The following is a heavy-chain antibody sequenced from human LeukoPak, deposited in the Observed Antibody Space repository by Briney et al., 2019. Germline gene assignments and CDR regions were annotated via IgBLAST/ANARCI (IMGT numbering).Heavy chain of an antibody. V-gene: IGHV3-21*01. CDR1: GFTFSSYA. CDR2: ISSSSSYI. CDR3: ASSLDIVATIGGDY. D-gene: IGHD5-12*01. Sequence: GGSLRLSCAASGFTFSSYAMSWVRQAPGKGLEWVSSISSSSSYIYYADSVKGRFTISRDNAKNSLYLQMNSLRAEDTAVYYCASSLDIVATIGGDYWGQGTLVTVSS. J-gene: IGHJ4*02.